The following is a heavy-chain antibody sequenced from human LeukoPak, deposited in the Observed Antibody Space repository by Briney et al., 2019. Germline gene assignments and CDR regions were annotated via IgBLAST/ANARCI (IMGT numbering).Heavy chain of an antibody. CDR1: GGSISSYY. CDR2: IYYSGST. J-gene: IGHJ3*02. V-gene: IGHV4-59*01. Sequence: PSETLSLTCTASGGSISSYYWSWIRQPPGKGLEWIAYIYYSGSTNYNPSLKSRVTISVDTSKNQFSLKLSSVTAADTAVYYCARAYDSDAFDIWGQGTMVTVSS. D-gene: IGHD3-16*01. CDR3: ARAYDSDAFDI.